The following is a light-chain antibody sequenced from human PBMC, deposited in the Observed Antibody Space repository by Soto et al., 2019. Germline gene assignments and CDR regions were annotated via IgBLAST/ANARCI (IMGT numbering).Light chain of an antibody. CDR1: QRVSSY. CDR3: QQYGTSPIT. J-gene: IGKJ5*01. CDR2: GAS. Sequence: EIGLTQYPATLSFSPGERATLSCRASQRVSSYLAWYQQKPGQAPRLLIYGASNRATGIPERFSGSGSGTDFTLTISSLEPEDFAVYYCQQYGTSPITFGQGTRLEIK. V-gene: IGKV3-20*01.